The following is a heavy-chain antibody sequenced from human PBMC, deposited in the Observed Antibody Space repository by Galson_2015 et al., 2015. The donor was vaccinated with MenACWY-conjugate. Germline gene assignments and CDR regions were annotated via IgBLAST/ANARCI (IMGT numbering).Heavy chain of an antibody. CDR3: ARDRDVNYLPHNVMVRGEAMDV. Sequence: SVKVSCKASDDRFTSYGISWVRQAPGQGLEWMGWISGYNGDTHYAQKFEGRVTMTTDTSKSTAYMELRSLRSDDTAVYYCARDRDVNYLPHNVMVRGEAMDVWGQGTTVTVSS. D-gene: IGHD3-10*01. CDR2: ISGYNGDT. J-gene: IGHJ6*02. V-gene: IGHV1-18*01. CDR1: DDRFTSYG.